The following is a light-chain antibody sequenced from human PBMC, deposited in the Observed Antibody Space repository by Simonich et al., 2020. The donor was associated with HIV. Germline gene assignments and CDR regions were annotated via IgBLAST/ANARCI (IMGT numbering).Light chain of an antibody. Sequence: QSALTQPASVSGSPGQSITISCPGTRIDVGCYNLVSWYQQHPGKAPKLMIYEVNKRPSGVFNRFSGSKSGNTASLTISGLQAEDEADYYCCSYAGSSTWVFGGGTKLTVL. CDR2: EVN. CDR1: RIDVGCYNL. J-gene: IGLJ3*02. V-gene: IGLV2-23*02. CDR3: CSYAGSSTWV.